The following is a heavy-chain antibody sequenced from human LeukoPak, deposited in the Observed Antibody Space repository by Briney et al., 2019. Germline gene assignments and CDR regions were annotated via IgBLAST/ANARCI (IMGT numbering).Heavy chain of an antibody. CDR3: ASSSWYDGDY. CDR2: INHSGST. V-gene: IGHV4-34*01. Sequence: SETLSLTCAVYGGSFSGYYWSSIRQPPGKGLEWIGEINHSGSTNYNPSLKSRVTISVDTSKNQFSLKLSSVTAADTAVYYCASSSWYDGDYWGQGTLVTVSS. J-gene: IGHJ4*02. CDR1: GGSFSGYY. D-gene: IGHD6-13*01.